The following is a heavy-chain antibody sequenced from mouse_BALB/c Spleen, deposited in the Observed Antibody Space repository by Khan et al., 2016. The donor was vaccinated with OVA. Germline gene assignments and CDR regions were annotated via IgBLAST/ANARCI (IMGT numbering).Heavy chain of an antibody. CDR2: IWGDGNT. V-gene: IGHV2-3*01. D-gene: IGHD1-1*01. Sequence: QVQLQQPGPGLVAPSQSLSITCTVSGFSLTSYGVNWVRQPPGKGLEWLGVIWGDGNTNYHSALISRLIISKDNSKSQVFLKLNSLQTDDTATYYCAKFTPDYYSMDYWGQGTSVTVSS. J-gene: IGHJ4*01. CDR1: GFSLTSYG. CDR3: AKFTPDYYSMDY.